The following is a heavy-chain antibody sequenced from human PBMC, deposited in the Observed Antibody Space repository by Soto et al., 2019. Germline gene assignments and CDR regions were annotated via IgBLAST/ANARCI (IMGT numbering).Heavy chain of an antibody. CDR3: TTDAFIAAAGTAG. Sequence: GVSLRLSCASSGFTFSNACMSWFRQSPGKGLEWVGRIKSKTDGGTTDYAAPVKGRFTISRDDSKNTLYLQMNSLKTEDTAVYYSTTDAFIAAAGTAGWGQGNLVNVSA. CDR1: GFTFSNAC. D-gene: IGHD6-13*01. V-gene: IGHV3-15*01. J-gene: IGHJ4*02. CDR2: IKSKTDGGTT.